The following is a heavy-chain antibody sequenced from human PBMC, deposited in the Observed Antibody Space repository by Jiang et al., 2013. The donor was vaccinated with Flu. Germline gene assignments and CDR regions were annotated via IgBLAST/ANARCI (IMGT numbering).Heavy chain of an antibody. V-gene: IGHV4-59*01. J-gene: IGHJ6*02. CDR3: ARDRSNIPAVMDV. CDR1: GGSISSYY. D-gene: IGHD2-21*01. Sequence: TVSGGSISSYYWSWIRQPPGKGLEWIGYIYYTGTTNYNPSLKSRVTISGNVSKNQFSLHLTSVTAADTAVYYCARDRSNIPAVMDVWGQGTTVTVSS. CDR2: IYYTGTT.